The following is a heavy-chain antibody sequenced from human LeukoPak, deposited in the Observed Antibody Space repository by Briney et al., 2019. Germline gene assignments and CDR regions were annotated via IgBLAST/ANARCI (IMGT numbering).Heavy chain of an antibody. J-gene: IGHJ4*02. CDR1: GNYW. Sequence: GSLRLSCAASGNYWMHWVRQAPGKGLVWVSHINSDGSWTSYADSVKGRFTISKDNAKNTVYLQMNSLRAEDTAVYYCVSFYETYWGRGTLVTVSS. CDR2: INSDGSWT. V-gene: IGHV3-74*01. CDR3: VSFYETY. D-gene: IGHD2/OR15-2a*01.